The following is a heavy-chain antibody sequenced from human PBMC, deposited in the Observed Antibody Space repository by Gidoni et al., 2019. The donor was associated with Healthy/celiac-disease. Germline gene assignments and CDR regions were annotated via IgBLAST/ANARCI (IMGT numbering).Heavy chain of an antibody. CDR2: ISSSSSTI. D-gene: IGHD1-26*01. Sequence: QVQLVESGGGLVKPGGSLRLACAASGFTFSDYYMRWIRESPGKGLEWVSYISSSSSTIYYADSVKGRVTISRDNAKNSLYLQMNSLRAEDTAVYDCARRYSGSYYDYWGQGTLVTVSS. CDR1: GFTFSDYY. CDR3: ARRYSGSYYDY. J-gene: IGHJ4*02. V-gene: IGHV3-11*01.